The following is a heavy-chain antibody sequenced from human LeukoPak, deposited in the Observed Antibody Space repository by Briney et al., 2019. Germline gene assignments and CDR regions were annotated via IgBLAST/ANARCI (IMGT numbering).Heavy chain of an antibody. CDR3: ANGPPSSTVFDWLYYFDY. CDR2: INSDGSST. CDR1: GFTFSSYW. V-gene: IGHV3-74*01. Sequence: GGSLRLSCAASGFTFSSYWMHCVREAPGKGLVWVSRINSDGSSTSYADSVKGRFTISRDNAKNTLYLQMNSLRAEDTAVYYCANGPPSSTVFDWLYYFDYWGQGTLVTVSS. J-gene: IGHJ4*02. D-gene: IGHD3-9*01.